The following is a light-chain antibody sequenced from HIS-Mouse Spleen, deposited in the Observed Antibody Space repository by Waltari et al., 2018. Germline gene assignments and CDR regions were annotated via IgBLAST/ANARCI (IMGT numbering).Light chain of an antibody. V-gene: IGKV3-15*01. CDR1: QSVSSN. Sequence: EIVMTQSPATLSVSHGESATLSCRASQSVSSNLAWYQQKPGQAPRLLIYGASTRATGIPARFSGSGSGTEFTLTISSMQSEDFAVYYCQQYNNWPITFGGGTKVEIK. CDR2: GAS. CDR3: QQYNNWPIT. J-gene: IGKJ4*01.